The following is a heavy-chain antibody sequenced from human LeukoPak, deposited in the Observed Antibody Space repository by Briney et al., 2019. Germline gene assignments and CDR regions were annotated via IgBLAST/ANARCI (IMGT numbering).Heavy chain of an antibody. J-gene: IGHJ6*03. CDR2: ISHSGDT. D-gene: IGHD7-27*01. CDR3: ARLTGDYYYYYYMDV. CDR1: GGSISPYY. V-gene: IGHV4-59*08. Sequence: SETLSLTCTVSGGSISPYYWSWIRQPPGKGLEWIGYISHSGDTSYNPSLKSRVTISVDTSKNQFSLKLSSVAAADTAVYYCARLTGDYYYYYYMDVWGKGTTVTVSS.